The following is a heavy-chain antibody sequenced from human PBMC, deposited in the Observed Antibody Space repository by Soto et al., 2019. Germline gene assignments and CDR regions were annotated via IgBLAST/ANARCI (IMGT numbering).Heavy chain of an antibody. CDR2: INTGGSPA. V-gene: IGHV3-11*01. CDR1: GFGFRHNY. D-gene: IGHD3-3*01. CDR3: ATGGIYYET. Sequence: PWGSLRVSCTVCGFGFRHNYVTGIRQAPGKGLEWLSYINTGGSPAHYADSVKGRFTISTDIAKKSLYLQMDSPRADDTGVYYCATGGIYYETRGQGTLVTGSS. J-gene: IGHJ1*01.